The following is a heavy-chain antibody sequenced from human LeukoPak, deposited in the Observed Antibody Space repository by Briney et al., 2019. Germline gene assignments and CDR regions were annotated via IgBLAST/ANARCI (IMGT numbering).Heavy chain of an antibody. CDR3: ARGIGAVAAHYCYYYYMDV. CDR2: MNPNSGNT. CDR1: GYTFTSYD. J-gene: IGHJ6*03. V-gene: IGHV1-8*03. Sequence: ASVKVSCKASGYTFTSYDINWVRQATGQGLEWMGWMNPNSGNTGYAQKFQGRVTITRNTSISTAYMELSSLRSEDTAVYYCARGIGAVAAHYCYYYYMDVWGKGTTVTVSS. D-gene: IGHD6-19*01.